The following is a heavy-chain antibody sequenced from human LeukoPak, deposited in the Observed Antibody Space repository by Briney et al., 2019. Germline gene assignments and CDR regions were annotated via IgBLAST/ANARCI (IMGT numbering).Heavy chain of an antibody. CDR3: AADPDNGGNSRGGTHY. CDR2: ISYGGRNK. D-gene: IGHD4-23*01. V-gene: IGHV3-30*04. CDR1: GLTFSTHA. Sequence: PGGSLRLSCITSGLTFSTHAIHWVRQAPGKGLEWVALISYGGRNKYYADSVKGRFTVSGDNSRNTVYLQMDSLRAEDTAVYHCAADPDNGGNSRGGTHYWGQGTLVTVSS. J-gene: IGHJ4*02.